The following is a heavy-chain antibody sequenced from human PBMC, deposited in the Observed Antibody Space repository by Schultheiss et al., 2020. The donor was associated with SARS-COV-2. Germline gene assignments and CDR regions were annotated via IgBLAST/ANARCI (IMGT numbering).Heavy chain of an antibody. Sequence: SETLSLTCVVSGGSISSGDYYWSWIRQPPGKGLEWIGYIYYSGSTYYNPSLKSRVTMSVDTSKNQFSLKLSSVTAADTAVYYCARANRDFWSGYHYYYYGMDVWGQGTTVTVSS. CDR1: GGSISSGDYY. D-gene: IGHD3-3*01. J-gene: IGHJ6*02. V-gene: IGHV4-30-4*01. CDR3: ARANRDFWSGYHYYYYGMDV. CDR2: IYYSGST.